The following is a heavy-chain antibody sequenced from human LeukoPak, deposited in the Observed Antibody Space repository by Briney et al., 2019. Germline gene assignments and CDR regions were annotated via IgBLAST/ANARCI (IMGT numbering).Heavy chain of an antibody. CDR1: GGSFSGYY. V-gene: IGHV4-34*01. CDR3: ARGPAYCSSTSCYRVRQWGY. J-gene: IGHJ4*02. Sequence: SETLSLTCAVYGGSFSGYYWSWIRQPPGKGLEWIGEINHSGSTNYNPSLKSRVTISVDTSKNQFSLKLSSVTAADTAVYYCARGPAYCSSTSCYRVRQWGYWGQRTLVTVSS. D-gene: IGHD2-2*02. CDR2: INHSGST.